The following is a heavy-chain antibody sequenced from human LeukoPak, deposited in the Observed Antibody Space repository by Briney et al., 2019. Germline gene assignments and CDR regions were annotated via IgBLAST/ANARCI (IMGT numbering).Heavy chain of an antibody. D-gene: IGHD4/OR15-4a*01. CDR3: ARDHDSGGLLIDY. CDR2: INPYSGVT. Sequence: GASVKVSCKASGYSFTDYYIHWVRQAPGQGLEWMGWINPYSGVTTYAQKFQGRVTMTRDTSISTAYMDLSELKSADTAVYYCARDHDSGGLLIDYWGQGTLVTVSS. J-gene: IGHJ4*02. CDR1: GYSFTDYY. V-gene: IGHV1-2*02.